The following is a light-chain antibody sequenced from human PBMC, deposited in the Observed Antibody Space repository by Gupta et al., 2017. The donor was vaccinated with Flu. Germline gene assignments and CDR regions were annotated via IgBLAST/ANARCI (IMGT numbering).Light chain of an antibody. J-gene: IGKJ1*01. CDR1: QGISSY. V-gene: IGKV1-9*01. CDR2: AAS. CDR3: QLLNSYPPWT. Sequence: DIQLTQSPSFLSASVGDRVTITCRASQGISSYLAWYQQKPGKAPKLLIYAASTLQSGVPSRFSGSGYGTEFTLTISSRQPEDFAAYYCQLLNSYPPWTFGPGTKVEIK.